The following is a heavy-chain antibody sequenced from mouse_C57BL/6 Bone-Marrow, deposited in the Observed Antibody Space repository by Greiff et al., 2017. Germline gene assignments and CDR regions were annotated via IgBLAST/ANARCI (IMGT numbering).Heavy chain of an antibody. CDR1: GYTFTSYW. D-gene: IGHD1-1*01. CDR2: IYPGSGST. CDR3: ARSLGTTVVAPYAMRY. J-gene: IGHJ4*01. V-gene: IGHV1-55*01. Sequence: QVQLQQPGAELVKPGASVKMSCKASGYTFTSYWITWVKQRPGQGLEWIGDIYPGSGSTNYNEKFKSKATLTVDTSSSTAYMQLSSLTSEDSAVYYCARSLGTTVVAPYAMRYCGQGTSVTVSS.